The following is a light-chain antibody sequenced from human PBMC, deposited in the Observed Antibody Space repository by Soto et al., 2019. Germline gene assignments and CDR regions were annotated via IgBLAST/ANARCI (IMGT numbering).Light chain of an antibody. CDR3: QQYKSWPIT. CDR1: ESVTNY. V-gene: IGKV3-11*01. J-gene: IGKJ5*01. Sequence: IVLTQSPATLSLSPWERGTLSCRASESVTNYLAWYQQKPGQAPRLLVYDVSNRATGIPARFSGGGSGTDFTLTISNLEPEDFAVYYCQQYKSWPITFGQGTRLEIK. CDR2: DVS.